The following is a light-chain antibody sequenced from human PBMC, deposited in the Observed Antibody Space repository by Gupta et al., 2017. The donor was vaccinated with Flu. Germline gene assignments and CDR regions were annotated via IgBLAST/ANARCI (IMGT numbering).Light chain of an antibody. V-gene: IGKV1-12*01. J-gene: IGKJ3*01. CDR1: QDISNW. Sequence: DIQMTQSPSSVSASVGDRITITCRASQDISNWLAWYQQKPGKVPKLLIYAASNLQSGVPSRFSGSGSGTDFTLTISGLQPEDFATYYCQQASSVPPFTFGPGTKVDIK. CDR2: AAS. CDR3: QQASSVPPFT.